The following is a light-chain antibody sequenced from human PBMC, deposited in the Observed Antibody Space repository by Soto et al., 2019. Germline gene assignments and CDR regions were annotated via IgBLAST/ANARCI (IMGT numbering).Light chain of an antibody. CDR3: QQYGRSSFT. V-gene: IGKV3-20*01. CDR1: QSVASSY. CDR2: GAS. J-gene: IGKJ2*01. Sequence: EIVLTQSPGTLSLSPGEGATLSCRARQSVASSYLAWYQQKPGQAPRLIIYGASNRATGTPDRFSGGGSGTDFTLTISRLEPEDFAVYYCQQYGRSSFTFGPGNKLEIK.